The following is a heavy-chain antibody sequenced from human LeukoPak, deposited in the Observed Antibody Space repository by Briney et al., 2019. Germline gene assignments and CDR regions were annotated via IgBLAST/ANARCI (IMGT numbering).Heavy chain of an antibody. V-gene: IGHV1-69*13. D-gene: IGHD6-19*01. CDR1: GGTFSSYA. Sequence: SVKVSCKASGGTFSSYAISWVRQAPGQGLEWMGGTIPIFGTANYAQKFQGRVTITADESTSTAYMELSSLRSEDTAVYYCARDWWKVTSLAVAGSNWFDPWGQGTLVTVSS. CDR2: TIPIFGTA. CDR3: ARDWWKVTSLAVAGSNWFDP. J-gene: IGHJ5*02.